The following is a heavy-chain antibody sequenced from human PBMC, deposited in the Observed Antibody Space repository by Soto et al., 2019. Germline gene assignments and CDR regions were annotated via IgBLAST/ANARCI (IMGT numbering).Heavy chain of an antibody. V-gene: IGHV4-59*01. CDR2: IYYSGST. J-gene: IGHJ5*02. CDR1: GGSISSYY. D-gene: IGHD3-3*01. Sequence: SETLSLTCTVSGGSISSYYWSWIRQPPGKGLEWIGYIYYSGSTNYNPSLKSRVTISVDTSKNQFSLKLSSVTAADTAVYYCARLRFLECLKWFAPGGRGTLVT. CDR3: ARLRFLECLKWFAP.